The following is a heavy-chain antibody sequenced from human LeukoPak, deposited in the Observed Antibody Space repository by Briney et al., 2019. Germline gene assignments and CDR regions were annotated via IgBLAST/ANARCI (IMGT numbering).Heavy chain of an antibody. V-gene: IGHV1-2*06. CDR3: ARVTRSLIAAASYVDV. Sequence: ASVKVSCKASGYTFTGYYMHWVRQAPGQGLEWMGRINPNSGGTNYAQKFQGRVTMTRDTSISTAYMELSRLRSDDTAVYYCARVTRSLIAAASYVDVWGKGTTVTVSS. J-gene: IGHJ6*03. CDR2: INPNSGGT. CDR1: GYTFTGYY. D-gene: IGHD6-13*01.